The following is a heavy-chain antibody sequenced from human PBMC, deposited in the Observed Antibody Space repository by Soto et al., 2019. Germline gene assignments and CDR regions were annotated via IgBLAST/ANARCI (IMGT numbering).Heavy chain of an antibody. CDR1: GGTFSSSA. Sequence: SVKVSCKAPGGTFSSSAISWGRQAPGQGLEWLGGSIPIFGTANYAQKSQGRVTITADESTSTAYMELSSLRSEDTAVYYCARGRYSSSSGGYYYYGMDVWGQGTTVTVSS. CDR3: ARGRYSSSSGGYYYYGMDV. CDR2: SIPIFGTA. D-gene: IGHD6-6*01. J-gene: IGHJ6*02. V-gene: IGHV1-69*13.